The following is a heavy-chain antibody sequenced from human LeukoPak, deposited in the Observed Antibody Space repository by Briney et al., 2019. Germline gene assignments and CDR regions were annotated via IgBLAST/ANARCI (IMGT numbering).Heavy chain of an antibody. Sequence: ASVKVSCKAFGYTFTGYYMHWVRQAPGQGLEGMGWINPNSGGTNYAQKFQGRVTMTRDTSISTAYMELSRLRSDDTAVYYCARGPRGSYYYYYMDVWGKGTTVTVSS. J-gene: IGHJ6*03. CDR1: GYTFTGYY. CDR3: ARGPRGSYYYYYMDV. D-gene: IGHD3-16*01. CDR2: INPNSGGT. V-gene: IGHV1-2*02.